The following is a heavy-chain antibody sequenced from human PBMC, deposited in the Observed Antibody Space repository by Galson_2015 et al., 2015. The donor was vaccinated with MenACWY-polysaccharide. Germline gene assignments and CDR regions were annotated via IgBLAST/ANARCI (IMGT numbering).Heavy chain of an antibody. D-gene: IGHD3-10*01. CDR3: ARVKIVIGYYYGPGSAPYNWFDP. V-gene: IGHV4-39*07. CDR1: GGSISSVSYY. Sequence: ETLSLTCTVSGGSISSVSYYWGWIRQPPGKGLEWIGNIYYSGSTYYNPSLKSRVTISLDTSKNQFSLKLSSVTAADTAVYYCARVKIVIGYYYGPGSAPYNWFDPWGQGTLVTVSS. J-gene: IGHJ5*02. CDR2: IYYSGST.